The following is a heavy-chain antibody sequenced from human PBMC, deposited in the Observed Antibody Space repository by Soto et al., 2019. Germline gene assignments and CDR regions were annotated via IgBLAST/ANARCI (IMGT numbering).Heavy chain of an antibody. CDR2: ISHSGTS. V-gene: IGHV4-4*02. J-gene: IGHJ3*01. Sequence: QVQLQESGPGLVKPSGTLSLTCAVSGGSISSSHWWTWVRQSPGKGLEYIGDISHSGTSNSNPSLKSLVTLSVDKSKNHFSLTLTSVTAADTAVYYCARVVLTITRGAFDAWGQGTLVIVSS. CDR1: GGSISSSHW. CDR3: ARVVLTITRGAFDA. D-gene: IGHD3-9*01.